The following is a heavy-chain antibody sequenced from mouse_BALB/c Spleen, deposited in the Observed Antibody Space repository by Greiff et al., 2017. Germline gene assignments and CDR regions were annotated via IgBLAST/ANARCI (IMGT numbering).Heavy chain of an antibody. J-gene: IGHJ3*01. CDR1: GFTFTDYY. V-gene: IGHV7-3*02. D-gene: IGHD4-1*01. CDR2: IRNKANGYTT. CDR3: ARENWDSFAY. Sequence: DVQLVESGGGLVQPGGSLRLSCATSGFTFTDYYMSWVRQPPGKALEWLGFIRNKANGYTTEYSASVKGRFTISRDNSQSILYLQMNTLRAEDSATYYCARENWDSFAYWGQGTLVTVSA.